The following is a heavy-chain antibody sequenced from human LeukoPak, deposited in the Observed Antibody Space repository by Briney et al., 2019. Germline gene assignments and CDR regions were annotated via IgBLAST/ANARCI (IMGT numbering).Heavy chain of an antibody. CDR2: INPNSGGT. CDR1: GYTFTVYY. D-gene: IGHD3-10*01. J-gene: IGHJ4*02. CDR3: ARGAPYYYGSGTPVSHFDY. Sequence: ASVNVSCKASGYTFTVYYMHWVRQAPGQGLEWMGWINPNSGGTNYAQNFQGWVTMTRDTSISTAYMELSRLRSDDTAVYYCARGAPYYYGSGTPVSHFDYWGQGTLVTVSS. V-gene: IGHV1-2*04.